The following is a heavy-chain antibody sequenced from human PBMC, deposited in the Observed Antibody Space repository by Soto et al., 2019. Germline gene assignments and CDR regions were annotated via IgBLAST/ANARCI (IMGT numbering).Heavy chain of an antibody. Sequence: QVQLQESGPGLVKPSQTLSLTCTVSGGSISSGGYYWSWIRQHPGKGLEWIGYIYYSGSTYYNPSLKSRVTISVDTSKNQFSLKLSSVTAADTAVYYCARVGLGYCTNGVCPNFFDPWCQGTLVTVSS. D-gene: IGHD2-8*01. J-gene: IGHJ5*02. CDR1: GGSISSGGYY. CDR2: IYYSGST. V-gene: IGHV4-31*03. CDR3: ARVGLGYCTNGVCPNFFDP.